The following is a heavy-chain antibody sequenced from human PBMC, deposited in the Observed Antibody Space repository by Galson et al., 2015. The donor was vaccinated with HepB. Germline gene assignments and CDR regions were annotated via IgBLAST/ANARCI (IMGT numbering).Heavy chain of an antibody. D-gene: IGHD3-3*01. Sequence: SLRLSCAASGFTFSSSAMSWVRQAPGRGLEWVSVISDSGGSTYDADFVKGRFTISRDNSKNTLYLQMNSLRAEDTAVYYCAKLTTGVVIIPYYFDYWGQGTLVTVSS. V-gene: IGHV3-23*01. CDR2: ISDSGGST. J-gene: IGHJ4*02. CDR3: AKLTTGVVIIPYYFDY. CDR1: GFTFSSSA.